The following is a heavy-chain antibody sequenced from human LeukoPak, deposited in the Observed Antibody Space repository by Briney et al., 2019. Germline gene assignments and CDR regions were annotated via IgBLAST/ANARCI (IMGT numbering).Heavy chain of an antibody. CDR2: ISGSGGST. CDR1: GFTFSSYG. V-gene: IGHV3-23*01. J-gene: IGHJ4*02. D-gene: IGHD3-22*01. CDR3: AKDRPLSYDSSGYYLTVFDY. Sequence: GGSLRLSCAASGFTFSSYGMSWVRQAPGKGLEWVSAISGSGGSTYYADSVKGRFTISRDNSKNTLYLQMNSLRAEDTAVYYCAKDRPLSYDSSGYYLTVFDYWGQGTLVTVSS.